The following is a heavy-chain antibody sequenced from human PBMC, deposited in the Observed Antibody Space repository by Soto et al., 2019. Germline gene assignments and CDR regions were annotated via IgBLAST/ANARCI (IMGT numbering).Heavy chain of an antibody. J-gene: IGHJ4*02. CDR1: GFTFSSYA. V-gene: IGHV3-23*01. D-gene: IGHD6-6*01. CDR2: ISGSGGST. Sequence: PGGSLRLSCAASGFTFSSYAMSWVRQAPGKGLEWVSAISGSGGSTYYADSVKGRFTISRDNSKNTLYLQMNSLRAEDTAVYYCAKCTSHSSSSCHFDYWGQGTLVTVSS. CDR3: AKCTSHSSSSCHFDY.